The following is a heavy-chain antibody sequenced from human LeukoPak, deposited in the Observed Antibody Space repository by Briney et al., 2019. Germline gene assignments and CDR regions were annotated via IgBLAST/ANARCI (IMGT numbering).Heavy chain of an antibody. CDR1: GFTFSDYY. J-gene: IGHJ4*02. Sequence: GGSLRLSCAASGFTFSDYYMSWIRQAPGKGREWVTYISGSSTHTNYADSVKGRYTISRDNAKKSLYLQMNSLRAEDTAVYYCATPGLLGYCSSAICAPPGYWGQGTLVTVSP. D-gene: IGHD2-2*01. CDR2: ISGSSTHT. V-gene: IGHV3-11*03. CDR3: ATPGLLGYCSSAICAPPGY.